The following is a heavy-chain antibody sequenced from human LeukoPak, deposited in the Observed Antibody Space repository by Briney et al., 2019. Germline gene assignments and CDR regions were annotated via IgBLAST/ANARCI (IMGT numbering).Heavy chain of an antibody. D-gene: IGHD2-21*02. Sequence: PGGSLGLSCAASGFTFTIYGMHWVRQAPGKGLEWVAVIWYDGTNKYYADSVKGRFTISRDNSKNTLYLQMNSLRAEDTAVYYCARDTCGGDCYSIPYWGQGTLVTVSS. V-gene: IGHV3-33*01. J-gene: IGHJ4*02. CDR3: ARDTCGGDCYSIPY. CDR2: IWYDGTNK. CDR1: GFTFTIYG.